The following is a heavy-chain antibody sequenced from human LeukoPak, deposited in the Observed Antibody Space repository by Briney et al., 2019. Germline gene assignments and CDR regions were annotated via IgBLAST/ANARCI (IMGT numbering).Heavy chain of an antibody. D-gene: IGHD3-22*01. CDR1: GGSFSGYY. Sequence: SETLSLTCAVYGGSFSGYYWIWIRQPPGKGLEWIGEINHRGSTNYNPSLKSRVTISVDTSKNQFSLELSSVTAADTAVCYCARAGDSSGYCDYWGQGTLVTVSS. V-gene: IGHV4-34*01. J-gene: IGHJ4*02. CDR2: INHRGST. CDR3: ARAGDSSGYCDY.